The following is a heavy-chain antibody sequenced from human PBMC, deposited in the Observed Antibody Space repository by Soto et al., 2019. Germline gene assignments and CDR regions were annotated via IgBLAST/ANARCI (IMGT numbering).Heavy chain of an antibody. D-gene: IGHD2-2*02. V-gene: IGHV3-11*01. J-gene: IGHJ5*02. CDR2: ISSSGSTI. CDR3: ARAPYCSSTSCYIDAYNWFDP. CDR1: GFTFSDYY. Sequence: GGSLRLSCAASGFTFSDYYMSWIRQAPGKGLEWVSYISSSGSTIYHADSVKGRFTISRDNAKNSLYLQMNSLRAEDTAVYYCARAPYCSSTSCYIDAYNWFDPWGQGTLVTVSS.